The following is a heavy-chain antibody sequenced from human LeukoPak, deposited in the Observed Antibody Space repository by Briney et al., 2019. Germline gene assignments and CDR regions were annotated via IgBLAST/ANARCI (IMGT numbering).Heavy chain of an antibody. CDR3: TTAYYYGSGSPDH. V-gene: IGHV3-15*01. CDR2: IKSKTDGGTT. CDR1: GFTFTNAC. J-gene: IGHJ4*02. D-gene: IGHD3-10*01. Sequence: GGSLRLSCAASGFTFTNACMNWVRQAPGNGLEWVGHIKSKTDGGTTTYAAPVKGRFTISRDDSKDTLYLQMNNLKTEDTAVYYCTTAYYYGSGSPDHWGQGTLVTVSS.